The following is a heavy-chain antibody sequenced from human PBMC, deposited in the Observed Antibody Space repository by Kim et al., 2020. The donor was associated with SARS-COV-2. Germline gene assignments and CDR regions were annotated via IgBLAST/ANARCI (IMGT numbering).Heavy chain of an antibody. J-gene: IGHJ4*02. V-gene: IGHV3-74*01. CDR3: ARDHSPISHGFLGAR. Sequence: ADSVKGRFSVSRDNAKNTLYLQMNSLRAEDTAVYYCARDHSPISHGFLGARWGQGTLVTVSS. D-gene: IGHD5-18*01.